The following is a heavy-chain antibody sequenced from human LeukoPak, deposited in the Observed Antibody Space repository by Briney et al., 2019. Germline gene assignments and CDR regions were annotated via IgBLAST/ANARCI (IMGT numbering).Heavy chain of an antibody. CDR3: ENPPSSYYGSGSYFQSDY. CDR2: IIAIGGRT. J-gene: IGHJ4*02. D-gene: IGHD3-10*01. V-gene: IGHV3-23*01. Sequence: PGGSLRPSCAASGFTFSSYAMSWVRQPPGKGLEWVSAIIAIGGRTNYADSGKDWLSTYRDNSKKTLYRQVNSLRAEDTAVYDCENPPSSYYGSGSYFQSDYWGQGTLVTVSS. CDR1: GFTFSSYA.